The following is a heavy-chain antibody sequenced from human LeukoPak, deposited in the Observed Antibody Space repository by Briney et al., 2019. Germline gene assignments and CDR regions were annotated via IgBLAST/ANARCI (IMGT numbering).Heavy chain of an antibody. J-gene: IGHJ4*02. D-gene: IGHD1-14*01. CDR2: IYYSGST. Sequence: SETLSLTCTISGGSISSSSYYWGWIRQPPGKGLEWTGSIYYSGSTYYNPSLKSRVTISVDTSKNQFSLKLSSVTAADTAVYYCARVSGLLLLYWGQGTLVTVSS. CDR3: ARVSGLLLLY. V-gene: IGHV4-39*07. CDR1: GGSISSSSYY.